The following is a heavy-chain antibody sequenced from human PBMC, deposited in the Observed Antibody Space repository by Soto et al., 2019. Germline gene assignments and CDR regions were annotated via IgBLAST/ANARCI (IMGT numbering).Heavy chain of an antibody. CDR3: AKDPGLLHRILLWFGESHPNHYMDV. J-gene: IGHJ6*03. Sequence: GGSLRLSCAASGFTFSSYAMSWVRQAPGKGLEWVSAISGSGGSTYYADSVKGRFTISRDNSKNTLYLQMNSLRAEDTAVYYCAKDPGLLHRILLWFGESHPNHYMDVWGKGTTVTVSS. CDR2: ISGSGGST. CDR1: GFTFSSYA. D-gene: IGHD3-10*01. V-gene: IGHV3-23*01.